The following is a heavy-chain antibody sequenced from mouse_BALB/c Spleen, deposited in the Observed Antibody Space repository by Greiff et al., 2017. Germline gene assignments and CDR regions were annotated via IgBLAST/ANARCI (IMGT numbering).Heavy chain of an antibody. CDR1: GFTFSSYA. J-gene: IGHJ2*01. Sequence: EVKLEESGGGLVKPGGSLKLSCAASGFTFSSYAMSWVRQTPEKRLEWVATISSGGSYTYYPDSVKGRFTISRDNAKNTLYLQMSSLRSEDTAMYYCARHGGGYDYWGQGTTLTVSS. V-gene: IGHV5-9-3*01. D-gene: IGHD2-2*01. CDR2: ISSGGSYT. CDR3: ARHGGGYDY.